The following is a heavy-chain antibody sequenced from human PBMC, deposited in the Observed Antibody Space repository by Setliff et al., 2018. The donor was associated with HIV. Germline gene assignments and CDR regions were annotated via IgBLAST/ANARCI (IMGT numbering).Heavy chain of an antibody. V-gene: IGHV1-18*01. J-gene: IGHJ6*02. Sequence: GASVKVSCKASGYTFTSYGISWVRQAPGQGLEWMEWISAYNGNTNYAQKLQGRVTMTTDTSTSTAYMELRSLRSDDTAVYYCARGYSAAGTLYYYGMDVWGQGTTVTVSS. CDR1: GYTFTSYG. CDR3: ARGYSAAGTLYYYGMDV. D-gene: IGHD6-13*01. CDR2: ISAYNGNT.